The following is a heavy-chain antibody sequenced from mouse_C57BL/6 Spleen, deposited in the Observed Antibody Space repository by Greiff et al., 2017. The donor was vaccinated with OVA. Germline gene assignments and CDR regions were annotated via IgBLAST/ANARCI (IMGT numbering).Heavy chain of an antibody. CDR3: TRWEAAQDY. Sequence: QVQLKQSGAELVRPGASVTLSCKASGYTFTDYEMHWVKQTPVHGLEWIGAIDPETGGTAYNQKFKGKAILTADKSSSTAYMELRSLTSEDSAVYYCTRWEAAQDYWGQGTTLTVSS. CDR2: IDPETGGT. D-gene: IGHD3-2*02. J-gene: IGHJ2*01. V-gene: IGHV1-15*01. CDR1: GYTFTDYE.